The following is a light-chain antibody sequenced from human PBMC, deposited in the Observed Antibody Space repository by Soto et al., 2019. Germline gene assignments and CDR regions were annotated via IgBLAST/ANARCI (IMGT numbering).Light chain of an antibody. V-gene: IGKV1-27*01. CDR3: QKYDSAPLT. J-gene: IGKJ1*01. CDR1: QGISNN. Sequence: DIQMTQSPSSLSASVGDRVTITCRASQGISNNLAWYQQKPGKVPRLLIYGASTLQSGVPSRFSGRGSGTDFPLTMSSLQPEDVATYYCQKYDSAPLTFGQGTKVDFK. CDR2: GAS.